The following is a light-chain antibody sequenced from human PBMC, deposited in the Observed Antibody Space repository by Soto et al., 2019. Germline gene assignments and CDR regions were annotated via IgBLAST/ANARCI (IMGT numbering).Light chain of an antibody. J-gene: IGKJ1*01. CDR2: KAS. CDR1: RGISSF. CDR3: QQYNSYSWT. V-gene: IGKV1-5*03. Sequence: IQLTQSPSSLSASVGDRVTITCQDSRGISSFLAWYQLKPGKAPKLLIYKASSLESGVTSRFSGSGSGTEFTFTISSLQPDDFASYYCQQYNSYSWTFGQGTKVDI.